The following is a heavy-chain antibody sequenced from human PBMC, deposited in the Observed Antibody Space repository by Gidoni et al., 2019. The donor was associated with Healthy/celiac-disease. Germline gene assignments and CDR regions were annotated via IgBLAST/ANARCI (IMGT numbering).Heavy chain of an antibody. V-gene: IGHV3-48*02. Sequence: EVQLVESGGGLVQPGGSLRLSCAASGCTFRRDSMHWVRQAPGKGLEWVSYISSSSRTIYYADSVKGRFTISRDNAKNSLYLQMNSLRDEDTAVYYCARSTYDFREAEYYYYYMDVWGKGTTVTVSS. CDR3: ARSTYDFREAEYYYYYMDV. CDR2: ISSSSRTI. D-gene: IGHD3-3*01. J-gene: IGHJ6*03. CDR1: GCTFRRDS.